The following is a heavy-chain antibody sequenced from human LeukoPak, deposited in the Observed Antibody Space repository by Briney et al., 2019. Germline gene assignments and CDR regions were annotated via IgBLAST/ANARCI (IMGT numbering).Heavy chain of an antibody. Sequence: ASVKVSCKASGYTFTSYGISWVRQAPGQGLEWMGWISAYNGNTNYAQKFQGRVTITADKSTSTAYMELSSLRSEDTAVYYCARATVTTDFSLGYWGQGTLVTVSS. J-gene: IGHJ4*02. CDR2: ISAYNGNT. D-gene: IGHD4-17*01. CDR1: GYTFTSYG. CDR3: ARATVTTDFSLGY. V-gene: IGHV1-18*01.